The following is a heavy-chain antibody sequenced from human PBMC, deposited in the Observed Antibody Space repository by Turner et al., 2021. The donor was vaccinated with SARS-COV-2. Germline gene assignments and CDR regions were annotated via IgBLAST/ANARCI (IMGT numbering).Heavy chain of an antibody. V-gene: IGHV3-9*01. CDR2: ISWNSASI. D-gene: IGHD7-27*01. J-gene: IGHJ4*02. Sequence: EVQLVESGGGLVQRGRSLRLSCAASGFTFDDNDMHWVRQAPGKGLEWVSGISWNSASIGYADSVKGRFIISRDNAKKPLYLKMNSLRAEATAVYYCARSELGLCFDSWGQGTLVTVSS. CDR3: ARSELGLCFDS. CDR1: GFTFDDND.